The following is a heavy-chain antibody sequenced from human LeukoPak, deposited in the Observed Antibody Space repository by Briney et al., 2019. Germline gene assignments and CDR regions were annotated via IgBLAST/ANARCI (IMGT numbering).Heavy chain of an antibody. CDR2: FYAGGST. V-gene: IGHV3-66*01. CDR3: AREGAGTGAFDI. J-gene: IGHJ3*02. Sequence: GGSLRLSCEASGFSVSSNYMSWVRQAPGKGLEWVSVFYAGGSTYYTDSVKGRFTISRENAKNSLYLQMNSLRAGDTAVYYCAREGAGTGAFDIWGQGTMVTVSS. D-gene: IGHD6-19*01. CDR1: GFSVSSNY.